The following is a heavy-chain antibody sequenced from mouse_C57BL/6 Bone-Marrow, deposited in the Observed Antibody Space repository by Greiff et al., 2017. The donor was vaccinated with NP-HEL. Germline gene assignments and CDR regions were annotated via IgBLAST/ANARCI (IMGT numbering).Heavy chain of an antibody. CDR2: IWSGGST. V-gene: IGHV2-2*01. D-gene: IGHD2-3*01. CDR1: GFSLTSYG. J-gene: IGHJ4*01. CDR3: DREVYDGYVYYAMDY. Sequence: VKLQESGPGLVQPSQSLSITCTVSGFSLTSYGVHWVRQSPGKGLEWMGVIWSGGSTDYNAAFISRLSISKDNSKSQVFFKMNRLKADDTAIYYCDREVYDGYVYYAMDYWGKGTSVTVSS.